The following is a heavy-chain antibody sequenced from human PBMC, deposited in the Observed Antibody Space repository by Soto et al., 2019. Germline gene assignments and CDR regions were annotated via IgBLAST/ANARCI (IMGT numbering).Heavy chain of an antibody. D-gene: IGHD2-15*01. V-gene: IGHV3-15*07. J-gene: IGHJ4*02. CDR2: IKSKTDGGTT. CDR1: GFTFSNAW. Sequence: GGSLRLSCAASGFTFSNAWMNWVRQAPGKGLEWVGRIKSKTDGGTTDYAAPVKGRFTISRDDSKNTLYLQMNSLKTEDTAVYYCTTRRQSTGYCSGGSCYRRFDYWGQGTLVTVSS. CDR3: TTRRQSTGYCSGGSCYRRFDY.